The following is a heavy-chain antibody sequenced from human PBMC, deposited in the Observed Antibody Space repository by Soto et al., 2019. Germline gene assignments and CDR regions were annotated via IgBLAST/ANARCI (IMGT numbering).Heavy chain of an antibody. Sequence: GGSLRLACAASGFTFSSYAMSWVRQAPGKGLEWVSDISGSGGSTYYADSVKGRFTISIDNSKNTLYLQMNSLRAEDTAVYSCANSLMTTVTTYFDYWGQGTLVTVSS. V-gene: IGHV3-23*01. CDR1: GFTFSSYA. J-gene: IGHJ4*02. CDR2: ISGSGGST. D-gene: IGHD4-17*01. CDR3: ANSLMTTVTTYFDY.